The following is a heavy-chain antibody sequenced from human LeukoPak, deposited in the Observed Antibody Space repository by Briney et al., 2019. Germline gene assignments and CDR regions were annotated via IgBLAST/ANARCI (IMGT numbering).Heavy chain of an antibody. J-gene: IGHJ4*02. CDR2: MYYSGNK. Sequence: SETLSLTCSVSTGSISSSSYYWGWIRQPPGKGLEWIGSMYYSGNKYYNPSLKSRVTMSVDTSKNQFSLKLSSVTAADTAVYYCARQHNYDMHIFDYWGQGTLVTVSS. V-gene: IGHV4-39*01. CDR3: ARQHNYDMHIFDY. CDR1: TGSISSSSYY. D-gene: IGHD3-22*01.